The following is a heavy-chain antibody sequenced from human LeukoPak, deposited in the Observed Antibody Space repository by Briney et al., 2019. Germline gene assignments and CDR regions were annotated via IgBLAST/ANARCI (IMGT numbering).Heavy chain of an antibody. J-gene: IGHJ4*02. CDR3: AKDLAVRSSFVEADY. CDR1: GFTFSSYA. D-gene: IGHD6-6*01. V-gene: IGHV3-23*01. CDR2: ISGSGGST. Sequence: GGSLRLSCAASGFTFSSYAMSWVRQAPGEGLEWVSAISGSGGSTYYADSVKGRFTISRDNSKNTLYLQMNSLRAEDTAVYYCAKDLAVRSSFVEADYWGQGTLVTVSS.